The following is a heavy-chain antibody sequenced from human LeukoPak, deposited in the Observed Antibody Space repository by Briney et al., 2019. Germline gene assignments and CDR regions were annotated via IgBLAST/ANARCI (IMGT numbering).Heavy chain of an antibody. CDR1: GFTFSSYS. D-gene: IGHD2-2*01. Sequence: GGSLRLSCAASGFTFSSYSMNWVRQAPGKGLEWVSSISSSSSYIYYADSVKGRFTISRDNAKNSLYLQMNSLRAEDTAVYYCARGLVVVPAAVTYYYYYGMDVWGQGTTVTVSS. CDR2: ISSSSSYI. V-gene: IGHV3-21*01. CDR3: ARGLVVVPAAVTYYYYYGMDV. J-gene: IGHJ6*02.